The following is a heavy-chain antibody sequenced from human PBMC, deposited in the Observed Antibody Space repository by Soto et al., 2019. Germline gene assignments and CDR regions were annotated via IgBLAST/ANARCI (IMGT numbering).Heavy chain of an antibody. Sequence: WTCLRQPPGKELEYIGHISYSGYTNYNPSLKSRVTISLDTSKNQFSLKLSSVTAADTAVYYCARVISGYLFDYWGQGILVTVSS. V-gene: IGHV4-59*01. CDR3: ARVISGYLFDY. J-gene: IGHJ4*02. CDR2: ISYSGYT. D-gene: IGHD3-22*01.